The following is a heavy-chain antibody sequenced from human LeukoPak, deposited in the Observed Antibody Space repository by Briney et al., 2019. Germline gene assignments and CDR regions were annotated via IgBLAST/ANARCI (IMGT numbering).Heavy chain of an antibody. CDR2: IWYDGSNK. CDR1: GFTFSSYG. D-gene: IGHD1-26*01. V-gene: IGHV3-33*01. J-gene: IGHJ4*02. Sequence: GGSMRLSCAASGFTFSSYGMHWVRQAPGKGLEWVAVIWYDGSNKYYADSVKGRFTISRDNSKNTLYLQMNSLRAEDTAVYYCARDFSGSYQFDYWGQGTLVTVSS. CDR3: ARDFSGSYQFDY.